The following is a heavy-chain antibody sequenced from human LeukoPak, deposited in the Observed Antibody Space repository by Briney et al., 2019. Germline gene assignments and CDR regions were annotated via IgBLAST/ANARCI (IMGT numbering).Heavy chain of an antibody. CDR1: GVSISSYY. CDR2: VYHDGTT. D-gene: IGHD3-10*01. V-gene: IGHV4-59*12. J-gene: IGHJ4*02. CDR3: ARWGSGSYYASFDY. Sequence: PSETLSLTCTVSGVSISSYYWSWIRQSPGKGLGWIGYVYHDGTTNYNPSLKSRVTMSVDTSKNQFSLKLSSVTAADTAVYYCARWGSGSYYASFDYWGQGTLVTVSS.